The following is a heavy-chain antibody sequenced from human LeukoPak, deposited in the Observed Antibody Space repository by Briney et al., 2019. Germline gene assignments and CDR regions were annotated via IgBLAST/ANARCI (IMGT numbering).Heavy chain of an antibody. CDR2: IYSGGST. CDR1: GFSVSRNY. V-gene: IGHV3-66*02. CDR3: ATKIYSSSPFDY. Sequence: GGSLRLSCAASGFSVSRNYMSWVRQAPGKGLECVSVIYSGGSTNYADPVKGRFTISRDKSKNTLYLQMNSLRAEDTAVYYCATKIYSSSPFDYWGQGTLVTVSS. D-gene: IGHD6-6*01. J-gene: IGHJ4*02.